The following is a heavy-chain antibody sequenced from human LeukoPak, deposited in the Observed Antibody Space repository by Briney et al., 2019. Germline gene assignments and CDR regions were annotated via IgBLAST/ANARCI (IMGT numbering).Heavy chain of an antibody. CDR3: ARDYAFDI. J-gene: IGHJ3*02. V-gene: IGHV4-61*08. CDR1: GGSVSSGVYF. CDR2: VYYSGNT. Sequence: SETLSLTCTVSGGSVSSGVYFWSWIRQPPGKGLEWIGYVYYSGNTNYNPSLKSRVTISIDTSKNQFSLKLSSVTAADTAVYYCARDYAFDIWGQGTMVTVSS.